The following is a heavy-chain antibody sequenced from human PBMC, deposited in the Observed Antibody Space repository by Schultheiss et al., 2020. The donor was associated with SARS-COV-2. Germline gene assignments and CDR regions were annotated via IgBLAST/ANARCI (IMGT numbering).Heavy chain of an antibody. CDR3: ARASFSYGMDV. J-gene: IGHJ6*02. CDR1: GGSISSSNW. CDR2: IYYSGST. Sequence: SETLSLTCAVSGGSISSSNWWGWIRQPPGKGLEWIGYIYYSGSTYYNPSLKSRVTISVDTSKNQFSLKLSSVTAADTAVYYCARASFSYGMDVWGQGTTVTVSS. D-gene: IGHD3-3*01. V-gene: IGHV4-28*03.